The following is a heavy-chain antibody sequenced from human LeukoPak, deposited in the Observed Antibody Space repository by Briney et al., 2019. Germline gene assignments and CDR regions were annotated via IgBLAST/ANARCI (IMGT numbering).Heavy chain of an antibody. V-gene: IGHV4-39*07. CDR3: ARSLVSTLDPWFDY. D-gene: IGHD5/OR15-5a*01. CDR1: GGSISSSSYY. CDR2: IYYSGST. Sequence: NPSETLSLTCTVSGGSISSSSYYWGWIRQPPGKGLEWIGSIYYSGSTYYNPSLKSRVTISVDTSKNQFSLKLSSVTAADTAVYYCARSLVSTLDPWFDYWGQGTLVTVSS. J-gene: IGHJ4*02.